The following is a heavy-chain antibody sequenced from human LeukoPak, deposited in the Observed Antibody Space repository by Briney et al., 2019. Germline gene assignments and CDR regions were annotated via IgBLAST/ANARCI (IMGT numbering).Heavy chain of an antibody. CDR3: ARTPRGYCSSTSCNVGAFDI. CDR2: IYYSGGT. J-gene: IGHJ3*02. CDR1: GGAINTDFY. Sequence: SETLSLTCTVSGGAINTDFYWSWIRQPPGKGLKWIGYIYYSGGTFYNPSLKSRVTISVDTSKNQFSLKLSSVTAADTAVYYCARTPRGYCSSTSCNVGAFDIWGQGTMVTVSS. V-gene: IGHV4-30-4*01. D-gene: IGHD2-2*01.